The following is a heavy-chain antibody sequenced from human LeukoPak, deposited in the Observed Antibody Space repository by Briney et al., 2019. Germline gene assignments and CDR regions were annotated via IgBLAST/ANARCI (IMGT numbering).Heavy chain of an antibody. J-gene: IGHJ4*02. V-gene: IGHV3-30*18. CDR2: ISYDGSNK. CDR1: GFTFSSYG. D-gene: IGHD1-26*01. CDR3: AKDRRIVGATNFDY. Sequence: GGSLRLSCAASGFTFSSYGMHWVRQAPGKGLEWVAVISYDGSNKYYADSVKGRFTISRDNSKNTLYLQMNSLRAEDTAVYYCAKDRRIVGATNFDYWGQGTLVTVSS.